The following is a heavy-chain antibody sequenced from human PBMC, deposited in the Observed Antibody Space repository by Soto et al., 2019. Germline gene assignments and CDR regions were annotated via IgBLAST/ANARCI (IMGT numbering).Heavy chain of an antibody. CDR1: GGSISSSSYY. CDR2: IYYSGST. D-gene: IGHD3-10*01. J-gene: IGHJ4*02. Sequence: SETLSLTCTVSGGSISSSSYYWGWIRQPPGKGLEWIGSIYYSGSTYYNPSLRSRVTISVDTSKNQFSLKLSSVTAADTAVYYCAGTMAYHYFDYWGQGTLVTVSS. V-gene: IGHV4-39*01. CDR3: AGTMAYHYFDY.